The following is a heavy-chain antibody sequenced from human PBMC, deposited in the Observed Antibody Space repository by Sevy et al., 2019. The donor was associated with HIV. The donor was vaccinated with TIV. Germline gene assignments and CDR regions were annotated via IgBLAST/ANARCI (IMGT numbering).Heavy chain of an antibody. D-gene: IGHD6-19*01. Sequence: GGSLRLSCAASGFKFDNYAMAWVRQAPGQGLVWVSAISFSGRLSYADSVKGRFTISRDSSKKMIYLHLNSLRADDTATYYCAKDGYSSGLLYYFDHWGQGTLVTVSS. CDR3: AKDGYSSGLLYYFDH. CDR1: GFKFDNYA. CDR2: ISFSGRL. J-gene: IGHJ4*02. V-gene: IGHV3-23*01.